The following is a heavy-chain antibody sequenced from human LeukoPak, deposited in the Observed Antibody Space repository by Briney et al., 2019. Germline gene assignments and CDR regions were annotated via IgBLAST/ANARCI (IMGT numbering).Heavy chain of an antibody. Sequence: ASVKVSCKASGYTFTGYYMHWVRQAPGQGLEWMGWINPNSGGTNYAQKFQGRVTMTRDTSISTAYKELSRLRSDDTAVYYCARVRYYGSGSYDWFDPWGQGTLVTVSS. V-gene: IGHV1-2*02. J-gene: IGHJ5*02. CDR2: INPNSGGT. D-gene: IGHD3-10*01. CDR1: GYTFTGYY. CDR3: ARVRYYGSGSYDWFDP.